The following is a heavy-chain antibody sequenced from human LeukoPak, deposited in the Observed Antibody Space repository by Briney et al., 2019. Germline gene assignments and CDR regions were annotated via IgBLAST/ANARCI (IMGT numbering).Heavy chain of an antibody. D-gene: IGHD2-21*01. CDR1: GFTFSGYW. CDR3: ARSDWFDP. V-gene: IGHV3-74*01. J-gene: IGHJ5*02. CDR2: IKSDGSIT. Sequence: GGSLRLSCAASGFTFSGYWMHWVRQAPGKGLVWVSRIKSDGSITSYADSVKGRVTISRDNAKNTLYLQMNSLRAEDTAAYYCARSDWFDPWGQGTLVIVSS.